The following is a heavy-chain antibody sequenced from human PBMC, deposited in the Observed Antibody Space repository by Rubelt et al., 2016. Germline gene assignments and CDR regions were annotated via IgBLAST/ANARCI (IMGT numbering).Heavy chain of an antibody. Sequence: QVQLQESGPGLVKPSETLSLTCTVSGYSISSGSYYWSWIRQPPGKGLEWIGYIYYSGSTNYNPSLKSRVTISVDTSKNQFSLKLSSVTAADTAVYYCARETTNAKTVGATAEGVFDYWGQGTLVTVSS. D-gene: IGHD1-26*01. CDR1: GYSISSGSYY. CDR3: ARETTNAKTVGATAEGVFDY. CDR2: IYYSGST. V-gene: IGHV4-61*01. J-gene: IGHJ4*02.